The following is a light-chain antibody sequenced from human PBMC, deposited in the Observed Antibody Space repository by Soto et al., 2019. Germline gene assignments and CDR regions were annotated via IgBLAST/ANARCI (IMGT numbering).Light chain of an antibody. V-gene: IGLV2-14*03. CDR2: EVS. CDR3: SSHTSSSIWV. Sequence: QSALTQPASVSESPGQSITISCTGTSSDVGDYNFVSWYQQLPGKAPKLMIYEVSHRPSGVSNRFSGSKSGNTASLTISGLLDEDEAHYYCSSHTSSSIWVFGGGTKLTVL. CDR1: SSDVGDYNF. J-gene: IGLJ3*02.